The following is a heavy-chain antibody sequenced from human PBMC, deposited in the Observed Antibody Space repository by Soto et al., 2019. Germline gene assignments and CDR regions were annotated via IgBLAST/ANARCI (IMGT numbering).Heavy chain of an antibody. CDR1: GFTFSSYA. CDR2: ISGSGGST. CDR3: AKATISDSYGAKYYFDY. Sequence: GGSLRLSCAASGFTFSSYAMSWVRRAPGKGLEWVSAISGSGGSTYYADSVKGRFTISGDNSKNTLYLQMNSLRAEDTAVYYCAKATISDSYGAKYYFDYWGQGTLVTVSS. D-gene: IGHD5-18*01. V-gene: IGHV3-23*01. J-gene: IGHJ4*02.